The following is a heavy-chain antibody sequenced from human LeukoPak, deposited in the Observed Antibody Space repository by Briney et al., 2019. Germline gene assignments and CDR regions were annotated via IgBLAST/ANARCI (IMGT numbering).Heavy chain of an antibody. CDR3: ARVPSSSWYWNNWVDP. V-gene: IGHV3-7*01. D-gene: IGHD6-13*01. CDR2: IKQDGSEK. CDR1: GFTFSSYW. Sequence: GGSLRLSCAASGFTFSSYWMSWVRQAPGKGLEWVANIKQDGSEKYYVDSVKGRFTISRDNAKNSLYLQMNSLRAEDTAVYYCARVPSSSWYWNNWVDPWGQGTLVTVSS. J-gene: IGHJ5*02.